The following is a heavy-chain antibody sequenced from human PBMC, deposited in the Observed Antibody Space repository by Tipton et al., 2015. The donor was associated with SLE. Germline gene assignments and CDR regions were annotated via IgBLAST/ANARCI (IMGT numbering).Heavy chain of an antibody. J-gene: IGHJ4*02. CDR2: FYYTGST. CDR1: GDSISSSDYY. V-gene: IGHV4-30-4*08. CDR3: ARGHVDVYNYNY. D-gene: IGHD5-24*01. Sequence: TLSLTCTVSGDSISSSDYYWSWIRQPPGKGLEWIGYFYYTGSTYYNPSLKSRVTISVDTSKNQFSLKLSSVTAADTAVYYCARGHVDVYNYNYWGQGTLVTVSS.